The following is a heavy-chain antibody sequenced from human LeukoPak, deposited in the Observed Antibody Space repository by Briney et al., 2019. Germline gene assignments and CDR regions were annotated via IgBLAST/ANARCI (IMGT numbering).Heavy chain of an antibody. Sequence: ASVKVSCKASGYTFTGYYMHWVRQAPGRGLEWMGWINPNSGGTNYAQRFQGRVTMTRDTSISTAYMELSRLRSDDTAVYYCATSDYGDYGGLDYWGQGTLVTVSS. CDR3: ATSDYGDYGGLDY. D-gene: IGHD4-17*01. V-gene: IGHV1-2*02. CDR2: INPNSGGT. CDR1: GYTFTGYY. J-gene: IGHJ4*02.